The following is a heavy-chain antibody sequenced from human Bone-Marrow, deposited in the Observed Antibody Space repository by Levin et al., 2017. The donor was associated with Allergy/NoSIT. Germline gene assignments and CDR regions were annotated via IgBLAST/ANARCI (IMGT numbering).Heavy chain of an antibody. CDR2: ISYDGSNK. CDR1: GFTFSSYA. D-gene: IGHD3-22*01. J-gene: IGHJ4*02. CDR3: ARTNYYYDSSGYYYSFGYFDY. Sequence: LSLTCAASGFTFSSYAMHWVRQAPGKGLEWVAVISYDGSNKYYADSVKGRFTISRDNSKNTLYLQMNSLRAEDTAVYYCARTNYYYDSSGYYYSFGYFDYWGQGTLVTVSS. V-gene: IGHV3-30-3*01.